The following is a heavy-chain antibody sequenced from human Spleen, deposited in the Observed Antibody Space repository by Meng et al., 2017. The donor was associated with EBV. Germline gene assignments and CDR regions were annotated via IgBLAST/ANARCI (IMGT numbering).Heavy chain of an antibody. D-gene: IGHD3-22*01. CDR1: GASIESSDW. J-gene: IGHJ4*02. CDR3: ARGLGGHYPTMEY. V-gene: IGHV4-4*02. Sequence: RESGPGLVKPWGTLSLTCAVSGASIESSDWWTWVRQAPGKGLEWIGEIHHSGTTNYNQSLESRVTISIDKSDNQFSLKLTSVTAADTAVYYCARGLGGHYPTMEYWGQGTLVTVSS. CDR2: IHHSGTT.